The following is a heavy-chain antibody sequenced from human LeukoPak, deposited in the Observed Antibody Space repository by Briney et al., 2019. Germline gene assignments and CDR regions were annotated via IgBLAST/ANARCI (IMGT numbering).Heavy chain of an antibody. CDR3: ARYYYDSSGYSRWFDP. CDR1: GGSISSYS. CDR2: IYTSGST. V-gene: IGHV4-4*07. J-gene: IGHJ5*01. D-gene: IGHD3-22*01. Sequence: PSETLSLTCTVSGGSISSYSWNWLRQAAGKGLEWIGRIYTSGSTNYNPSLKSRVTMSVDTSKKQFSLKLSSVTAADTAMYYCARYYYDSSGYSRWFDPWGQGTLVTVSS.